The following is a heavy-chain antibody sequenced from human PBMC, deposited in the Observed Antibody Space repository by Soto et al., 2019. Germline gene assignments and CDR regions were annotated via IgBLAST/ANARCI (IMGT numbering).Heavy chain of an antibody. J-gene: IGHJ5*02. V-gene: IGHV4-61*01. CDR3: ARTGYCIGDSCYPNRFDP. CDR2: IYYIGST. CDR1: GVSVSSSSYY. Sequence: KPSETLSLTCTVSGVSVSSSSYYWSWIRQPPGKGLEWIGYIYYIGSTKYNPSLKSRVTLSLDTSKNQFSLKLSSVTAADTAVYYCARTGYCIGDSCYPNRFDPWGQVTLVTVSS. D-gene: IGHD2-15*01.